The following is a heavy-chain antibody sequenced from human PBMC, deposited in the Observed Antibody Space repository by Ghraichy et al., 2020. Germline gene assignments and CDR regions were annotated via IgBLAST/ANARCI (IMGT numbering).Heavy chain of an antibody. CDR2: ISGSGGST. CDR1: GFTFSSYA. D-gene: IGHD3-3*01. V-gene: IGHV3-23*01. CDR3: AKMEVVDYDFWSGYYDYYYMDV. Sequence: GGSLRLSCAASGFTFSSYAMSWVRQAPGKGLEWVSAISGSGGSTYYADSVKGRFTISRDNSKNTLYLQMNSLRAEDTAVYYCAKMEVVDYDFWSGYYDYYYMDVWGKGTTVTVSS. J-gene: IGHJ6*03.